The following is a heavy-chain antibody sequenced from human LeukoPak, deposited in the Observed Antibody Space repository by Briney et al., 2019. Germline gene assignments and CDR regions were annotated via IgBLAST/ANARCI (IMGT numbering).Heavy chain of an antibody. CDR1: GGSITTTNW. CDR2: ISLSGLT. J-gene: IGHJ4*02. D-gene: IGHD6-13*01. V-gene: IGHV4-4*02. CDR3: ARGPGTWYYY. Sequence: SETLSLTCGVSGGSITTTNWWSWVRQPPGQGLEWIGEISLSGLTNYNPSLKSRVTISIDTSKNQFSLKLSSVTAADTAVYYCARGPGTWYYYWGQGTLVTVSS.